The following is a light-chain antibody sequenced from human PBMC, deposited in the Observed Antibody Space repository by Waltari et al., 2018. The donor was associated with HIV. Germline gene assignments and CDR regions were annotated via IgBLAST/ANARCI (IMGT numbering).Light chain of an antibody. Sequence: SYVLTQAHSLSVAPGQTATISCGNTGRNSAPSYRQKPGRVPLLFGRDDVDRSSGIPARFSGARAGERATLTIRGVEAGDEADYYCQVWDRSYKEAVFGGGT. CDR3: QVWDRSYKEAV. CDR1: NTGRNS. J-gene: IGLJ2*01. V-gene: IGLV3-21*02. CDR2: DDV.